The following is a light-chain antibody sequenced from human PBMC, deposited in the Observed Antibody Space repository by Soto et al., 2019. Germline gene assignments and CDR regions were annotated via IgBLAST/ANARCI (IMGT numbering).Light chain of an antibody. J-gene: IGLJ1*01. Sequence: QSVLTQPASVSGSPGQSITISCTGTSSDVGGYNYVSWYQHHPGKAPKLLIYEVHKRPSEVSNRFSGSKSGNTAPLTISGLQPEDEADYYCNSYTSRYTFVLGTGTKVTVL. V-gene: IGLV2-14*01. CDR1: SSDVGGYNY. CDR3: NSYTSRYTFV. CDR2: EVH.